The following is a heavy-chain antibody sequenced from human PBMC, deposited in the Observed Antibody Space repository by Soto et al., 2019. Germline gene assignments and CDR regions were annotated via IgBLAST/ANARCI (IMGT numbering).Heavy chain of an antibody. Sequence: VGSLRLSCAASGFTFSSYGMHWVRQAPGKGLEWVAVIWYDGSNKYYADSVKGRSTISRDNSKNTLYLQMNSLRAEDTAVYYCARDRGSWYVTAGMDVWGQGTTVTVSS. CDR1: GFTFSSYG. D-gene: IGHD6-13*01. CDR2: IWYDGSNK. J-gene: IGHJ6*02. CDR3: ARDRGSWYVTAGMDV. V-gene: IGHV3-33*01.